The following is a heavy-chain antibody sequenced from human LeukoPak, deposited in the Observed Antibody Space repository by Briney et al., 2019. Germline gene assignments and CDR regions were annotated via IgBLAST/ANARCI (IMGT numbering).Heavy chain of an antibody. CDR2: ISGGVGST. V-gene: IGHV3-23*01. CDR3: AKDGGYFFDS. CDR1: GFTLITYA. J-gene: IGHJ4*02. Sequence: GVPLRLSCAASGFTLITYAMSWVRQTPGKGLEWVSRISGGVGSTYYTDSVKGRITISRDNFQKTLYLPMDSLRAEDTAIYYCAKDGGYFFDSWGQGTLVTVSS.